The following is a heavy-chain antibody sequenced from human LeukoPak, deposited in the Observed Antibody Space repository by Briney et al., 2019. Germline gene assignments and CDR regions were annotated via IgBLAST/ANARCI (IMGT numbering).Heavy chain of an antibody. CDR1: GGTFSSHA. V-gene: IGHV1-69*13. Sequence: ASVKVSFKASGGTFSSHAISWVRQAPGQGLEWMGGIIPIFGTANYAQKFQGRVTITADESTSTAYMELSSLRSEDTAVYYCARRVGESHAFDIWGQGTMVTVSS. CDR3: ARRVGESHAFDI. CDR2: IIPIFGTA. D-gene: IGHD3-10*01. J-gene: IGHJ3*02.